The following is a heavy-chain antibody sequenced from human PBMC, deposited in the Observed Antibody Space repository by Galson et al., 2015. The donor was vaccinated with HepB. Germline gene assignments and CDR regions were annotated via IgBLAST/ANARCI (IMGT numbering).Heavy chain of an antibody. CDR2: ISGYNGNT. J-gene: IGHJ1*01. CDR3: AITADAEYFQH. D-gene: IGHD2-2*01. V-gene: IGHV1-18*04. Sequence: SVKVSCKASGYTFTSYGISWVRQAPGQGLEWMGWISGYNGNTNYAQKLQGRVTMTTDTSTSTVHMELRSLRSDDTAVYFCAITADAEYFQHWGQGTLVTVSS. CDR1: GYTFTSYG.